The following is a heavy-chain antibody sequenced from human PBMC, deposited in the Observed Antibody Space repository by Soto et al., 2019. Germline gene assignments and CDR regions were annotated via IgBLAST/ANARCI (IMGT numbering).Heavy chain of an antibody. J-gene: IGHJ4*02. CDR3: AAEYYYGSGDPKGRID. CDR2: INPSGGYT. V-gene: IGHV1-46*01. CDR1: GYTFSSYY. Sequence: GASVKVSCKASGYTFSSYYMNWVRQAPGQGLEWLGIINPSGGYTTYAQRFLGRVTMTSDTSTSTAYMELSSLRSEDTAVYYCAAEYYYGSGDPKGRIDWGQGTLVTVSS. D-gene: IGHD3-22*01.